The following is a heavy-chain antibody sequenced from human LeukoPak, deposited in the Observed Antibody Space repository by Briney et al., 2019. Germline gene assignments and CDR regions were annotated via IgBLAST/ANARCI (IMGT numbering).Heavy chain of an antibody. V-gene: IGHV3-11*01. CDR2: ISSSGSTI. J-gene: IGHJ5*02. CDR1: GFTFSDYY. CDR3: ARDFYDYSNSWFDP. D-gene: IGHD4-11*01. Sequence: GGSLRLSCAASGFTFSDYYMSWIRQAPGKGLEWVSYISSSGSTIYYADSVKGRFTISRDNAKNSLYLQMNSLRAEDTAVYYCARDFYDYSNSWFDPWGQGTLVTVFS.